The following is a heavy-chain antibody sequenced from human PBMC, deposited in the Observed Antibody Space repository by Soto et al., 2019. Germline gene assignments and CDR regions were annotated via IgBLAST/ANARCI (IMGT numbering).Heavy chain of an antibody. J-gene: IGHJ5*02. Sequence: SMKFPCNASGGTFSSYGLSWVRRAPGQGLEWMGGISPIFGTADYAQEFKGRVKITAEQSTRTAYMELSSLRSEERAVYCCARVLYGTTFGFDPWGQGTLVTVSS. V-gene: IGHV1-69*13. CDR3: ARVLYGTTFGFDP. CDR2: ISPIFGTA. D-gene: IGHD1-1*01. CDR1: GGTFSSYG.